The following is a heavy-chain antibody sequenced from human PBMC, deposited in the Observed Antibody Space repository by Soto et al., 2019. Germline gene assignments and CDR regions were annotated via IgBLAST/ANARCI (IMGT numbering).Heavy chain of an antibody. J-gene: IGHJ4*02. CDR3: AREQTPKYSSSWYQGGSSLDY. Sequence: GGSLRLSCAASGFTFSSYGMHWVRQAPGKGLEWVAVIWYDGSNKYYADSVKGRFTISRDNSKNTLYLQMNSLRAEDTAVYYCAREQTPKYSSSWYQGGSSLDYWGQGTLVTVSS. CDR2: IWYDGSNK. V-gene: IGHV3-33*01. D-gene: IGHD6-13*01. CDR1: GFTFSSYG.